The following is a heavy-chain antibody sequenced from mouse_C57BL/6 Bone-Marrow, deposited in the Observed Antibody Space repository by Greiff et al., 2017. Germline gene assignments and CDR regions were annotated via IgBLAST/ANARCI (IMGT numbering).Heavy chain of an antibody. CDR3: TVNYDYDEDY. Sequence: EVMLVESGGGLVQPGGSMKLSCVASGFTFSNYWMNWVRQSPEKGLEWVAQIRLKSDNYATHYAESVKGRFTISRDDSKSSVYLQMNNLRAEDTGIYYCTVNYDYDEDYWGQGTSVTVSS. J-gene: IGHJ4*01. V-gene: IGHV6-3*01. CDR2: IRLKSDNYAT. CDR1: GFTFSNYW. D-gene: IGHD2-4*01.